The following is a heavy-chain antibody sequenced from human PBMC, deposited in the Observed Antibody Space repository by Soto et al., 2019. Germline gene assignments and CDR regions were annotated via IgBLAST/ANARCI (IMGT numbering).Heavy chain of an antibody. CDR2: IYWDDDK. CDR1: GFSLSTSGVG. Sequence: QITLKESGPTLVKPTQTLTLTCTFSGFSLSTSGVGVGWIRQPPGKALEWLALIYWDDDKRYSPSLKSRLTTTKDTSKNQVVLTMPNMDPEDTATYSCAHCSALLWFGDTLVDYWGQGTLVTVSS. CDR3: AHCSALLWFGDTLVDY. J-gene: IGHJ4*02. D-gene: IGHD3-10*01. V-gene: IGHV2-5*02.